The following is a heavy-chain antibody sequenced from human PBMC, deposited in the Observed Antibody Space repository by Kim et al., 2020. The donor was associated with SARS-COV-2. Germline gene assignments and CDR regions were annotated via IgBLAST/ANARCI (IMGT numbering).Heavy chain of an antibody. D-gene: IGHD4-4*01. J-gene: IGHJ4*02. V-gene: IGHV3-53*01. Sequence: GGSLRVSCEASQLTVSRNHMSWVRQAPGKGLEWVSVIYSGGMTSYAGSVKGRFTISRDSSKNTVILEMNSLRADDTAVYYCARDPLGDGYSFSDYWGQGTLVTVSS. CDR3: ARDPLGDGYSFSDY. CDR2: IYSGGMT. CDR1: QLTVSRNH.